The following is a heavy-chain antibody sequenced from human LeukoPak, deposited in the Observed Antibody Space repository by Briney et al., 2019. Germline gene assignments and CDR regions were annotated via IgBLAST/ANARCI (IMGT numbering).Heavy chain of an antibody. CDR3: AREGRSSGYSI. J-gene: IGHJ4*02. CDR2: IYYSGST. Sequence: KASETLSLTCTVSGGSISSYYWSWIRQPPGKGLEWIGYIYYSGSTNYNPSLKSRVTISVDTSKNQFSLKLSSVTAADTAVYYCAREGRSSGYSIWGQGTLVTVSS. V-gene: IGHV4-59*01. CDR1: GGSISSYY. D-gene: IGHD3-22*01.